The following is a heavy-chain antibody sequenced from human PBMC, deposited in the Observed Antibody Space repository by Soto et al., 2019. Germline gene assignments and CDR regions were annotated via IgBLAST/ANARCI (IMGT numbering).Heavy chain of an antibody. CDR1: GFTFSTYA. CDR2: MSYDGSNK. CDR3: ARERLGYSSSWFDY. V-gene: IGHV3-30-3*01. J-gene: IGHJ4*02. D-gene: IGHD6-13*01. Sequence: PGGSLRLSCAASGFTFSTYAMHWVRQAPGKGLEWVALMSYDGSNKYYADSVKGRFTLSGDNSKNTLYLQMNSLRPEDTAVYYCARERLGYSSSWFDYWGQGTLVTVSS.